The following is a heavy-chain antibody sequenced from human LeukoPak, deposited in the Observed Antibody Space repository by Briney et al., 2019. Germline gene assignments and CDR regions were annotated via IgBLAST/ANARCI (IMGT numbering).Heavy chain of an antibody. D-gene: IGHD1-7*01. V-gene: IGHV3-20*04. CDR1: GFTFDDYG. J-gene: IGHJ4*02. CDR3: ARDDSSITGTKRH. CDR2: INWKGGST. Sequence: PGGSLRLSCAASGFTFDDYGMSWVRQAPRKGLEWVSGINWKGGSTGYADSVKGRFTISRDNAKNSLYLQMNSLRAEDTALYYCARDDSSITGTKRHWGQGTLVTVSS.